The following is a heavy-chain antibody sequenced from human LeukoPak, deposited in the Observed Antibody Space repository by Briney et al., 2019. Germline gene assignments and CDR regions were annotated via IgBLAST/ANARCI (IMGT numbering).Heavy chain of an antibody. CDR2: ITGSGRTT. Sequence: TGGSLRLSCAASTFTFTTYAMSWVRQAPGKGLEWVSTITGSGRTTYYADSVKGRFTISRDNSRNTLYLQMNSLRAEDTAVYYCARDRTTRPPTYAFEIWGQGTMVTVSS. CDR3: ARDRTTRPPTYAFEI. D-gene: IGHD1/OR15-1a*01. CDR1: TFTFTTYA. J-gene: IGHJ3*02. V-gene: IGHV3-23*01.